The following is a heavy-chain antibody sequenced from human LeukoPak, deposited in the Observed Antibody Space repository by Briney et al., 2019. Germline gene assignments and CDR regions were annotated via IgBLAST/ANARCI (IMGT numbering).Heavy chain of an antibody. V-gene: IGHV1-69*13. Sequence: VASVKVSCKASGGTFSSYAISWVRQAPGQGLEWMGGIIPIFGTANYAQKFQGRVTITADETTRTAHMELSSLRSEDTAVYYCASRYCSSTSCGRAFYYWGQGTLVTVSS. D-gene: IGHD2-2*01. CDR3: ASRYCSSTSCGRAFYY. CDR1: GGTFSSYA. CDR2: IIPIFGTA. J-gene: IGHJ4*02.